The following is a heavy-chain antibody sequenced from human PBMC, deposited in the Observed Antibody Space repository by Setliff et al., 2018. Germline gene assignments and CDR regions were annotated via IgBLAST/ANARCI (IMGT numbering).Heavy chain of an antibody. Sequence: ASVKVSCKASGYIFTSYGISWVRQAPGQGLEWMGWISAYNGYIVYAQKFQGRVTMTTDTSTTTAYMEVRSLRSDDTAVYYCARDRKEIVVKPPAASLDYWGQGTQVTVSS. V-gene: IGHV1-18*01. CDR1: GYIFTSYG. D-gene: IGHD2-2*01. J-gene: IGHJ4*02. CDR3: ARDRKEIVVKPPAASLDY. CDR2: ISAYNGYI.